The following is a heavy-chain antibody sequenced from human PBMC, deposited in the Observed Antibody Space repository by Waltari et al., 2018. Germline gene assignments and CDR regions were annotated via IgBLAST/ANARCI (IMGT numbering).Heavy chain of an antibody. Sequence: QVQLPESGPGLAKPSQTLSLPCTVSGGSITSGGYYWTWIRHPPGKGLEWIGYSYHNGSTYYNPALKSRVTISVDRSKNQFSLKLSSVTAADTAVYYCASSTVTALPYYYYGMDVWGQGTTVTVSS. V-gene: IGHV4-30-2*01. CDR3: ASSTVTALPYYYYGMDV. CDR1: GGSITSGGYY. CDR2: SYHNGST. J-gene: IGHJ6*02. D-gene: IGHD4-17*01.